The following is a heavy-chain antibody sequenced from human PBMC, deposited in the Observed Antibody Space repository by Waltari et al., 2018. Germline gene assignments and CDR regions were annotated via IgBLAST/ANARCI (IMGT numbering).Heavy chain of an antibody. D-gene: IGHD5-12*01. CDR1: GGSISSGSYY. V-gene: IGHV4-61*02. CDR3: ARDSEGNIVATKSDYYGMDV. J-gene: IGHJ6*02. CDR2: IYTSGST. Sequence: QVQLQESGPGLVKPSQTLSLTCTVSGGSISSGSYYWSWIRQPAGKGLEWIGRIYTSGSTNYNPALKSRVTISVDTSKNQFSLKLSSVTAADTAVYYCARDSEGNIVATKSDYYGMDVWGQGTTVTVSS.